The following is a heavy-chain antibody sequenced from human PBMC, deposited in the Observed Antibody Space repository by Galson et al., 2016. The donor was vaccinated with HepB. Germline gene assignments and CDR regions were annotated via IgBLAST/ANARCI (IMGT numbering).Heavy chain of an antibody. CDR1: GGSISSGEYY. CDR2: IFTSGST. D-gene: IGHD3-3*01. V-gene: IGHV4-61*02. CDR3: ARVEGVSGRYQNAIEC. J-gene: IGHJ1*01. Sequence: TLSLTCTVSGGSISSGEYYWTWIRQPAGKGLEWIGRIFTSGSTNFNPSLTSRVSISADMSKNQFSLRLSSVTAADTAVYYCARVEGVSGRYQNAIECGGQGALVTVSS.